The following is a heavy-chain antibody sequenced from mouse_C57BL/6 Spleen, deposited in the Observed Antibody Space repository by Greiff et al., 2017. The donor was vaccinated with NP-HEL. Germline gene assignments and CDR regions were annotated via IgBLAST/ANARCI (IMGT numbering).Heavy chain of an antibody. CDR2: IYPGDGDT. Sequence: QVQLQQSGPELVKPGASVKISCKASGYAFSSSWMNWVKQRPGKGLEWIGRIYPGDGDTNYNGKFKGKATLTADKSPSTAYMQLSSLTSEDSAVYFCARSSWDRGTWFAYWGQGTLVTVSA. V-gene: IGHV1-82*01. CDR1: GYAFSSSW. J-gene: IGHJ3*01. D-gene: IGHD4-1*01. CDR3: ARSSWDRGTWFAY.